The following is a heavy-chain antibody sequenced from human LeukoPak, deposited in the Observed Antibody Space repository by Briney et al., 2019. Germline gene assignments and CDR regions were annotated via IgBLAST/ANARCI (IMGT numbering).Heavy chain of an antibody. CDR2: IIGSGDST. Sequence: GGSLRLSCAASGFTFSSYAMSWVRQAPGKGLEWVSLIIGSGDSTYYADSVKGRFTLSRDNSKNTLYLQMNSLRAEDTAIYYCGKGLVSAIQYPFDFWGQGTLVTVSS. V-gene: IGHV3-23*01. D-gene: IGHD2-2*01. CDR1: GFTFSSYA. CDR3: GKGLVSAIQYPFDF. J-gene: IGHJ4*02.